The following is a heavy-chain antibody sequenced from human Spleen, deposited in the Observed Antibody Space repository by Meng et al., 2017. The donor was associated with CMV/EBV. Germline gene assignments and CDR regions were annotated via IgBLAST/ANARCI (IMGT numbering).Heavy chain of an antibody. CDR1: GFTVSSNY. Sequence: GESLKISCAASGFTVSSNYMSWVRQAPGKGLEWVSVIYSGGSTYYADSVKGRFTISRDNSKNTLYLQMNSLRAEDTALYYCAKDIEAYSGYDVTGCMDVWGQGTTVTVSS. CDR2: IYSGGST. V-gene: IGHV3-53*05. J-gene: IGHJ6*02. CDR3: AKDIEAYSGYDVTGCMDV. D-gene: IGHD5-12*01.